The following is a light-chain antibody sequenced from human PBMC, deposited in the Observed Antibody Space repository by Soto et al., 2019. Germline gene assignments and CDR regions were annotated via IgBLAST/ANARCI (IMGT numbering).Light chain of an antibody. V-gene: IGKV3-11*01. CDR2: DTF. Sequence: ELVLTQSPATLSLSPGERATLSCRASQSVSRHLAWYQQKPGQAPRLLMYDTFNRATGIPARFNGSGSGTDFTLTISSLEPQDFAVYYCQQRSNWPPGYTFGQGTKLEIK. CDR1: QSVSRH. J-gene: IGKJ2*01. CDR3: QQRSNWPPGYT.